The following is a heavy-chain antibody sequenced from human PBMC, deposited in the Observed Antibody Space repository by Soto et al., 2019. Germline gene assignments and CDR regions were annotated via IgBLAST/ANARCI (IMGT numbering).Heavy chain of an antibody. CDR3: AKDEYWESHFYYFMDL. V-gene: IGHV3-30*15. CDR1: GFTFSSYA. D-gene: IGHD2-8*02. Sequence: PGGSLRLSCAASGFTFSSYARHWVRQAPGKGLEWVAVISHDGSITYYSDSVKGRFTMSRDNSNNTLFLQMSSLRSEDTAIYYCAKDEYWESHFYYFMDLWGKGTTVTVSS. J-gene: IGHJ6*03. CDR2: ISHDGSIT.